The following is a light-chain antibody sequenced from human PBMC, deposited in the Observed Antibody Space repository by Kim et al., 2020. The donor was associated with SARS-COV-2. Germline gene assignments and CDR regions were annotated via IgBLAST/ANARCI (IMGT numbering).Light chain of an antibody. J-gene: IGKJ4*01. CDR1: QTVSIN. Sequence: SVSPGESATRSGRASQTVSINLAWYQRKPGQAPRLLIYDASTRATGIPGRFSGSGSGTEFTLTISSLQSEDFALYYCQQYNSWPLTFGAGTKVEI. V-gene: IGKV3-15*01. CDR3: QQYNSWPLT. CDR2: DAS.